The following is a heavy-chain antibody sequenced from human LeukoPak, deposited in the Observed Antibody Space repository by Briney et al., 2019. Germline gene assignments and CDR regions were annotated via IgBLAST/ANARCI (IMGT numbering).Heavy chain of an antibody. J-gene: IGHJ3*02. CDR3: TTDQRITVFGVVVNDHGAFDI. V-gene: IGHV3-15*01. CDR2: IKIKIDGGTT. Sequence: GGSLRLSCAASGFTFSHAWMTWVRQAPGKGLEWVGRIKIKIDGGTTVYAAPVKGRFTISRDDSKNTMYLQMNSLKTEDTAVYYCTTDQRITVFGVVVNDHGAFDIWGQGTMVTVSS. CDR1: GFTFSHAW. D-gene: IGHD3-3*01.